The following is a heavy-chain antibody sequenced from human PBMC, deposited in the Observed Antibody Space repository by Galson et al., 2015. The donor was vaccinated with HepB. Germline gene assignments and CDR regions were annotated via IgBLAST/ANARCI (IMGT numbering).Heavy chain of an antibody. D-gene: IGHD2-15*01. CDR3: ARSASDIVVVVAATPFVH. CDR2: IIPVSGIA. V-gene: IGHV1-69*10. CDR1: GGTFSIYV. J-gene: IGHJ4*02. Sequence: SVKVSCKASGGTFSIYVISWVRQAPGQGLEWLGGIIPVSGIANYAQKFQGRVTITADKSTSTAYMELSSLRSEDTAVYYCARSASDIVVVVAATPFVHWGQGTLVTVSS.